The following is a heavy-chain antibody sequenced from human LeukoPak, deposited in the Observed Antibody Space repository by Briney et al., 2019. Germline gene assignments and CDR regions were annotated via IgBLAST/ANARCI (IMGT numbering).Heavy chain of an antibody. D-gene: IGHD3-10*01. V-gene: IGHV3-9*01. J-gene: IGHJ4*02. CDR2: INWNSGSI. Sequence: PGGSLRLSCAASGFTFSSYAMSWVRQAPGKGLEWVSGINWNSGSIDYADSVKGRFTISRDNAKNFLYVQMNNLRAEDTALYYCAKGTQRGNSGWGYFIDYWGQGTLVTVSS. CDR3: AKGTQRGNSGWGYFIDY. CDR1: GFTFSSYA.